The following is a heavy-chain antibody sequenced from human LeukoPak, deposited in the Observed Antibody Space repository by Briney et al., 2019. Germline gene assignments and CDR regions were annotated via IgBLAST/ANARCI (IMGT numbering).Heavy chain of an antibody. V-gene: IGHV1-24*01. J-gene: IGHJ3*02. CDR3: ARGRGVVVPAAPTGDPFDI. CDR1: GYTLSELS. Sequence: ASVKVSCKVSGYTLSELSIHWVRQAPGKGLEWMGGIDPDDGETIYAQKFQGRVTMTRDTSTSTVYMELSSLTSEDTAVYYCARGRGVVVPAAPTGDPFDIWGQGTMVTVSS. CDR2: IDPDDGET. D-gene: IGHD2-2*01.